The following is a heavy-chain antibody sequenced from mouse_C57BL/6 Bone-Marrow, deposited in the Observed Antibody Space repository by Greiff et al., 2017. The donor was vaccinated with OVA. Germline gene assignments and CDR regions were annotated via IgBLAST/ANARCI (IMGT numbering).Heavy chain of an antibody. J-gene: IGHJ2*01. CDR3: ASRGISGYVYFDY. CDR2: IDPSDSYT. Sequence: QVQLQQSGAELVRPGTSVKLSCKASGYTFTSYWMHWVKQRPGQGLEWIGVIDPSDSYTNYNQKLKGKATLTVDTSSSTAYMQLSSLTSEDSAVYYCASRGISGYVYFDYWGQGTTLTVSS. V-gene: IGHV1-59*01. D-gene: IGHD3-2*02. CDR1: GYTFTSYW.